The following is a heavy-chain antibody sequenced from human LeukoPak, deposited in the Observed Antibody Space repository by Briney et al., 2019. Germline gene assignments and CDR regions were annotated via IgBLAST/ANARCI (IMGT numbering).Heavy chain of an antibody. CDR3: AKDYRVYYGSGSYYDY. D-gene: IGHD3-10*01. Sequence: PGGSLRLSCAASGFTFSSYGMSWVRQAPGKGLEWVSAISGSGGSTYYADSVKGRFTISRDNSKNTLYLQMNSLRAEDTAVYYCAKDYRVYYGSGSYYDYWGQGTLVTVSS. CDR2: ISGSGGST. V-gene: IGHV3-23*01. CDR1: GFTFSSYG. J-gene: IGHJ4*02.